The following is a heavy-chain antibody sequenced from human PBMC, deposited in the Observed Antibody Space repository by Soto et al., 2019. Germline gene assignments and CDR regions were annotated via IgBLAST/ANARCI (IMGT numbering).Heavy chain of an antibody. J-gene: IGHJ6*03. CDR1: GYTFTSYY. V-gene: IGHV1-46*03. CDR2: INPSGGST. Sequence: QVQLVQSGAEVKKPGASVKVSCKASGYTFTSYYMHWVRQAPGQGLEWMGIINPSGGSTSYAQKFKGRVTMTRDTSTSTVYMELSSLRSEDTAVYYCARGGTYYDSYYYMDVWGKGTTVTVSS. CDR3: ARGGTYYDSYYYMDV.